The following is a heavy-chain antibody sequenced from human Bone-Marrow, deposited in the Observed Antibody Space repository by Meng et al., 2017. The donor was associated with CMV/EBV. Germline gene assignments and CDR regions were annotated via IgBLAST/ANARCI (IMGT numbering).Heavy chain of an antibody. D-gene: IGHD2-2*01. CDR1: GYTFTGYY. CDR3: ARDLVVPAATKDGRYYYYYYGMDV. CDR2: INPSGGST. J-gene: IGHJ6*02. Sequence: ASVKVSCKASGYTFTGYYMHWVRQAPGQGLEWMGIINPSGGSTSYAQKFQGRVTMTRDTSTSTVYMELSSLRSEDTAVYYCARDLVVPAATKDGRYYYYYYGMDVWGQGTTVTVSS. V-gene: IGHV1-46*01.